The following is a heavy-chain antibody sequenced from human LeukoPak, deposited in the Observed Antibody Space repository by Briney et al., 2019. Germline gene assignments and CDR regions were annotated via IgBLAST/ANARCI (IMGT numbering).Heavy chain of an antibody. CDR1: GFTFSTYG. D-gene: IGHD3-3*01. J-gene: IGHJ4*02. V-gene: IGHV3-33*03. CDR3: ARGIDEWLYLNY. Sequence: GRSLRLSCAASGFTFSTYGMHWVRQAPGKGLEWVALIWYDGSNKYYADSVKGRFTISRDNAKNSLYLQMYSLRAEDTAVYYCARGIDEWLYLNYWGQGALVTVSS. CDR2: IWYDGSNK.